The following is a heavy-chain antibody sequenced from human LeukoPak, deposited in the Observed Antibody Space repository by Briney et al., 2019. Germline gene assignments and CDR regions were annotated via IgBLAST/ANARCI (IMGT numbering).Heavy chain of an antibody. D-gene: IGHD6-13*01. CDR1: GGSFSGYY. V-gene: IGHV4-34*01. J-gene: IGHJ4*02. CDR2: INHSGST. CDR3: ARGIGAADY. Sequence: SETLSLTCAVYGGSFSGYYWSWIRQPPGKGLEWIGEINHSGSTNYNPSLKSRVTISADTSKNQFSLKLSSVTAADTAVYYCARGIGAADYWGQGTLVTVSS.